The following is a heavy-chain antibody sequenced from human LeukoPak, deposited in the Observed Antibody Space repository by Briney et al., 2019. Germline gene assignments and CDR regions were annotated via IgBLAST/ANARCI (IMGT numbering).Heavy chain of an antibody. CDR3: ATNRWFDP. V-gene: IGHV3-30*03. D-gene: IGHD2-8*01. Sequence: GGSLRLSCAASGFTFSDYWIHWVRQAPGKGLEWVAVISYDGSNKYYADSVKGRFTISRDNSKNTLYLQMNSLRAEDTAVYYCATNRWFDPWGQGTLVTVSS. CDR1: GFTFSDYW. J-gene: IGHJ5*02. CDR2: ISYDGSNK.